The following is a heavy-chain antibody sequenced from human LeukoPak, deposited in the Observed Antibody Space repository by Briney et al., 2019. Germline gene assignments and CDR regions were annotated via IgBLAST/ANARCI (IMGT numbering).Heavy chain of an antibody. V-gene: IGHV4-59*01. CDR1: DDSITMYY. CDR2: VDHTGST. Sequence: PSETLSLTCSVSDDSITMYYWTWIRQPPGKGLEWIGYVDHTGSTNFNPSLNGRVSISRDTTKNLFSLRLRSVTAADTAVYYCARVSPNTVTTLQYFDYWGQGTLVTVSS. J-gene: IGHJ4*02. CDR3: ARVSPNTVTTLQYFDY. D-gene: IGHD4-17*01.